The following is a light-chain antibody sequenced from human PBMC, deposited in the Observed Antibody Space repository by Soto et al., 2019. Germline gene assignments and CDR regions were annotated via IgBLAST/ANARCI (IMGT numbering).Light chain of an antibody. CDR2: DGT. CDR1: QHISDY. Sequence: DTRLTQSPSSLSASVGDRVTITCQASQHISDYLNWYQQKPGKAPKLLIYDGTKLETGVPSRFSGSGSGTDFTLTISSLEPEDSAVYYCQQRNIWPPVTFGQGTRLEIK. J-gene: IGKJ5*01. CDR3: QQRNIWPPVT. V-gene: IGKV1-33*01.